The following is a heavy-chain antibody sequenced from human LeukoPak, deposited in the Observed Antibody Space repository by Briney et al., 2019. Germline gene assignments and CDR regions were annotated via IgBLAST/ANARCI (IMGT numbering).Heavy chain of an antibody. V-gene: IGHV6-1*01. CDR2: TYYRSKWYN. Sequence: SQTLSLTCAISGDSVSSNSAAWNWIRQSPSRGLEWLGRTYYRSKWYNDYAVSVKSRITINPDTSKNQFSLQLNSVTPEDTAVYYCAREGVVHSAGGNYYGSGTYYGMDVWSQGTTVTVSS. CDR3: AREGVVHSAGGNYYGSGTYYGMDV. CDR1: GDSVSSNSAA. J-gene: IGHJ6*02. D-gene: IGHD3-10*01.